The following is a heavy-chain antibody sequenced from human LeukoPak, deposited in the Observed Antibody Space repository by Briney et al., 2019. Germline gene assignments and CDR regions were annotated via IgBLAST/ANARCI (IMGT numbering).Heavy chain of an antibody. D-gene: IGHD7-27*01. CDR1: GFTFDDFA. CDR3: ARTTNWGYWHFDL. V-gene: IGHV3-20*04. Sequence: PGGSLRLSCAASGFTFDDFAMSWVRQAPGKGLEWVSGINWNGGSTGYADSVKGRFTISRDNAKNSLYLQMNSLRAEDTSLYYCARTTNWGYWHFDLWGRGTLVTVSS. CDR2: INWNGGST. J-gene: IGHJ2*01.